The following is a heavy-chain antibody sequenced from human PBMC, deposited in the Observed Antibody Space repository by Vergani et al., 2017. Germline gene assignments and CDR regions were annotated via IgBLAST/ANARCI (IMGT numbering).Heavy chain of an antibody. J-gene: IGHJ6*03. V-gene: IGHV1-69*11. D-gene: IGHD2-8*01. CDR1: GGTFSSYP. CDR2: IIPILGTA. CDR3: ARDLGYCTNGVCLYYMDV. Sequence: QVQLVQSGAEVKKPGSSATAPCTASGGTFSSYPISWVRQAPGQGLEWMGRIIPILGTANYAQKFQGRVTITADESTSTAYMELSRLRSEDTALYYCARDLGYCTNGVCLYYMDVWGKGTTVTVSS.